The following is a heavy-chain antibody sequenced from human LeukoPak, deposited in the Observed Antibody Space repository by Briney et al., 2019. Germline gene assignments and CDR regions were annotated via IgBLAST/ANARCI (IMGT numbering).Heavy chain of an antibody. CDR2: MNHSGST. D-gene: IGHD3-10*01. V-gene: IGHV4-34*01. Sequence: KPSETPSLTCAVYGGSFSGYYWSWIRQPPGKGLEWIGEMNHSGSTNYNPSLKSRVTISVDTSKNQFSLKLSSVTAADTAVYYCARRLGRKFGERFYYYHYMDVWGKGTTVTISS. CDR1: GGSFSGYY. J-gene: IGHJ6*03. CDR3: ARRLGRKFGERFYYYHYMDV.